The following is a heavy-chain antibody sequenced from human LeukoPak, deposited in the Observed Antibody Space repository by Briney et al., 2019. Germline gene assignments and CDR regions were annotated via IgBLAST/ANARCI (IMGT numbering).Heavy chain of an antibody. Sequence: GGSLRLSCAASGFTFDDYAMHWVRQAPGKGLEWVSLISGDGGSTYYADSVKGRFTISRGNSKNSLYLQMSSLRTEDTALYYCAKGGIVVVPAAWFDPWGQGTLVTVSS. V-gene: IGHV3-43*02. D-gene: IGHD2-2*01. CDR3: AKGGIVVVPAAWFDP. J-gene: IGHJ5*02. CDR1: GFTFDDYA. CDR2: ISGDGGST.